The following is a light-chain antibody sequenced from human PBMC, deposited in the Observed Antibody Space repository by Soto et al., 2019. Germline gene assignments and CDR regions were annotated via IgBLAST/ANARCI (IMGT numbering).Light chain of an antibody. CDR3: QQYTNTNNPWM. CDR1: QSVSSSY. CDR2: GAS. V-gene: IGKV3-20*01. J-gene: IGKJ1*01. Sequence: EIVFTQSPDTQSLSPGERATLSCRASQSVSSSYLAWYQQKPGQAPRLLIYGASSRATGIPDRFSGSGSGTKFTLIISGLQPDDSATYYCQQYTNTNNPWMFGQGTKVDIK.